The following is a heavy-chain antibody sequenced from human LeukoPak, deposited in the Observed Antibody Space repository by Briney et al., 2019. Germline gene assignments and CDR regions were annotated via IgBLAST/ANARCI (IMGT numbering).Heavy chain of an antibody. CDR2: IIPIFGTS. CDR1: GGTFSSYA. V-gene: IGHV1-69*01. J-gene: IGHJ4*02. Sequence: ASVKVSCKGSGGTFSSYAISWVRQAPGQGLEWMGGIIPIFGTSNYAQKFQGRVTITADESTSTAYMELTSLRSEDTAVYYCARPAKPMTTIFIYFDYWGQGTLVTVSS. D-gene: IGHD5-24*01. CDR3: ARPAKPMTTIFIYFDY.